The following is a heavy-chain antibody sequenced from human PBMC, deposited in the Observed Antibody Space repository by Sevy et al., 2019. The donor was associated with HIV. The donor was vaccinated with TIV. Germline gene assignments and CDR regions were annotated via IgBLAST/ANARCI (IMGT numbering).Heavy chain of an antibody. CDR1: GYTFTGYY. CDR3: ARGGYGPGAYYDFWSGYSHGAFDI. D-gene: IGHD3-3*01. J-gene: IGHJ3*02. Sequence: ASVKASCKASGYTFTGYYMHWVRQAPGQGLEWMGRINPNSGGTNYAQKFQGRVTMTRDTSISTAYMELSRLRSDDTAVYYCARGGYGPGAYYDFWSGYSHGAFDIWGQGTMVTVSS. V-gene: IGHV1-2*06. CDR2: INPNSGGT.